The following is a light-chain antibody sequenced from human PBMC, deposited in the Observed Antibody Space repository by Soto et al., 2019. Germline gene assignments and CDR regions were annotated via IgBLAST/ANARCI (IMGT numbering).Light chain of an antibody. CDR3: QQYGSSGT. V-gene: IGKV3-20*01. CDR2: GAS. Sequence: IALTQSPGTLSLSPGERATLSCRASQSVSKNYLAWYQQKPGQAPRLLIYGASNRATGIPDRFSGSGSGTDFTLTISRLEPEDFAVYYCQQYGSSGTFGQGTKVDIK. J-gene: IGKJ1*01. CDR1: QSVSKNY.